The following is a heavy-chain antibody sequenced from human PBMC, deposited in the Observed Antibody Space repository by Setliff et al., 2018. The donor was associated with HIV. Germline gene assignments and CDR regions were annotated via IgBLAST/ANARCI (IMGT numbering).Heavy chain of an antibody. V-gene: IGHV4-31*01. Sequence: SETLSLTCTVSGDSISSGTYCWDWIRQYPGEGLEWIGYICNSGVTNYNPSLKSVVTVSADTSKNQFSLTLRSVTAADTAVYYCARAPHVSGNFGWFDPWGQGTLVTVSS. CDR2: ICNSGVT. J-gene: IGHJ5*02. CDR1: GDSISSGTYC. CDR3: ARAPHVSGNFGWFDP. D-gene: IGHD3-3*01.